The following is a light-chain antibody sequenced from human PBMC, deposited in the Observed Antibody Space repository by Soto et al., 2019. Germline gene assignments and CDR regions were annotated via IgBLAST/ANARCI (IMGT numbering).Light chain of an antibody. Sequence: QSVLTQPPSVSGAPGQRVTISCTGSSSNIGAGYDVHWYQQLPGTAPKLLIYGNSNRPSGVPDRFSGSKSGTSASLAITGLQAEDEADYYCQSYDSSFAVFGGGTQVTVL. CDR3: QSYDSSFAV. CDR2: GNS. CDR1: SSNIGAGYD. J-gene: IGLJ7*01. V-gene: IGLV1-40*01.